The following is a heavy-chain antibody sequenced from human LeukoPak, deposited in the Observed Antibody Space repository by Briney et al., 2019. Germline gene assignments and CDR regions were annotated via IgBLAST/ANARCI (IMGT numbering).Heavy chain of an antibody. CDR2: ISSSSSYI. Sequence: GGSLRLSCAAYGFTFSSYSMNWVRQAPGKGLEWVSSISSSSSYIYYADSVKGRFTISRDNAKNSLYLQMNSLRAEDTAVYYCARERRTVTDFDYWGQGTLVTVSS. CDR1: GFTFSSYS. V-gene: IGHV3-21*01. CDR3: ARERRTVTDFDY. D-gene: IGHD4-17*01. J-gene: IGHJ4*02.